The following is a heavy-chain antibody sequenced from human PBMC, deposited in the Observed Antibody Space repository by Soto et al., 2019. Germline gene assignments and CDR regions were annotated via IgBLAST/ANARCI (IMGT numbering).Heavy chain of an antibody. CDR1: GGSISSGGYY. V-gene: IGHV4-31*03. D-gene: IGHD1-20*01. J-gene: IGHJ4*02. Sequence: QVQLQESGPGLVKPSQTLSLTCTVSGGSISSGGYYWSWIRQHPGKGLEWIGYIYYSGSTHYNPPLKSRVTIAVDTSTNQFSLKLSSVTAADTAVYYCARGLYNWNYFDYWGQGTLVTVSS. CDR2: IYYSGST. CDR3: ARGLYNWNYFDY.